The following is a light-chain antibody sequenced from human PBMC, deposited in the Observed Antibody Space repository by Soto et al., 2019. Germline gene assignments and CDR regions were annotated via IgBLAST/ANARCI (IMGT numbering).Light chain of an antibody. Sequence: QSALTQPPSASGSPGQSVTISCTGTGSDVGGYNYVSWYQQHPGKAPKLMIYEVSKRPSGVPDRFSGSKSGNTASLTVSGLQPEDEADYYCSSYAGSNKSVFGTGTKLTVL. CDR1: GSDVGGYNY. CDR2: EVS. J-gene: IGLJ1*01. CDR3: SSYAGSNKSV. V-gene: IGLV2-8*01.